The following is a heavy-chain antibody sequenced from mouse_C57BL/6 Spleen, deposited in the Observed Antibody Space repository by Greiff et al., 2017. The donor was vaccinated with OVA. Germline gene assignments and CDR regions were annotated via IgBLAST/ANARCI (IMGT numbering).Heavy chain of an antibody. CDR1: GFTFSSYG. V-gene: IGHV5-6*02. Sequence: EVMLVESGGDLVKPGGSLKLSCAASGFTFSSYGMSWVRQTPDKRLEWVATISSGGSYTYYPDSVKGRFTISRDNAKNTLYLQMSSLKSEDTAMYYCARQGPMDYWGQGTSVTVSS. J-gene: IGHJ4*01. CDR2: ISSGGSYT. CDR3: ARQGPMDY.